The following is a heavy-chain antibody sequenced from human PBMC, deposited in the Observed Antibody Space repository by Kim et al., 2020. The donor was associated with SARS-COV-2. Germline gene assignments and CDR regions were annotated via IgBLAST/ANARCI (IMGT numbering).Heavy chain of an antibody. CDR1: GGTFSSYA. V-gene: IGHV1-69*13. D-gene: IGHD3-22*01. J-gene: IGHJ4*02. Sequence: SVKVSCKASGGTFSSYAISWVRQAPGQGLEWMGGIIPIFGTANYAQKFQGRVTITADESTSTAYMELSSLRSEDTAVYYCARAPTVDDSSGYLEPNYFDYWGQGTLVTVSS. CDR2: IIPIFGTA. CDR3: ARAPTVDDSSGYLEPNYFDY.